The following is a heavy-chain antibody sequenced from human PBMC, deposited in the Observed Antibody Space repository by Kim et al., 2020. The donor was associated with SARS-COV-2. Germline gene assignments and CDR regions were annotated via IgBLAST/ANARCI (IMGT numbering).Heavy chain of an antibody. CDR1: GYTFVNYG. D-gene: IGHD6-13*01. CDR2: ISADTGNT. CDR3: PREWERDSSSWYGKYYYGM. V-gene: IGHV1-18*01. Sequence: SVKVSCKTSGYTFVNYGFSWVRQAPGQGPEWMGWISADTGNTNYAPKFQGRITLSTDTSTRTAYMQLRSLRSDDTAIYYCPREWERDSSSWYGKYYYGM. J-gene: IGHJ6*01.